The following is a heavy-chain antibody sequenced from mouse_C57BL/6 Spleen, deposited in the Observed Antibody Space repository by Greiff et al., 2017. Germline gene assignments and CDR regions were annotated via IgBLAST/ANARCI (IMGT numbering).Heavy chain of an antibody. D-gene: IGHD4-1*01. V-gene: IGHV1-55*01. CDR1: GYTFTSYW. CDR3: ATGSDAMDY. Sequence: VQLQQPGAELVKPGASVKMSCKASGYTFTSYWITWVKQRPGQGLEWIGDIYPGSGSTNYNEKFKSKATRTGDTSSSTAYMQLSSLTSEDSAVYYCATGSDAMDYWGQGTSVTVSS. CDR2: IYPGSGST. J-gene: IGHJ4*01.